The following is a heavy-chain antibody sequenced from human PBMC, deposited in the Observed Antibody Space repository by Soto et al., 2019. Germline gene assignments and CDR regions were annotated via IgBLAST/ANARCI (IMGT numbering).Heavy chain of an antibody. CDR1: GFTFSTYG. V-gene: IGHV3-23*01. CDR2: INDSVDT. CDR3: AKGFSAGKGSPPDF. J-gene: IGHJ4*02. Sequence: PGGSLRLSCAASGFTFSTYGMSWVRQAPGKGLEWVSSINDSVDTYYGDSVKGRFTISRDNSKSTLYLQMNSLSAEDTAVYYCAKGFSAGKGSPPDFWGQGSVGTVS. D-gene: IGHD6-13*01.